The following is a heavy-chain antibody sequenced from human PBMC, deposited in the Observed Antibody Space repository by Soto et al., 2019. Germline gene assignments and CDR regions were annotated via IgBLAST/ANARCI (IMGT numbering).Heavy chain of an antibody. V-gene: IGHV4-31*03. CDR3: ARNAQFDF. CDR1: GGSISSGAYY. Sequence: SETLSLTCTVSGGSISSGAYYWNWIRQHPGKGLEWIGYIYYTGSTSYNPSLKSRLTMSVDTSKNQFSLRLSSVTAADTAVYYCARNAQFDFWGQGTLVTVSS. J-gene: IGHJ4*02. CDR2: IYYTGST.